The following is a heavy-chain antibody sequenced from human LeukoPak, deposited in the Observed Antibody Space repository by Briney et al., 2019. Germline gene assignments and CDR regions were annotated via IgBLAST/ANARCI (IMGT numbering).Heavy chain of an antibody. J-gene: IGHJ4*02. CDR2: ISSSSSTI. CDR3: AREGSSSWYGGTDY. CDR1: GFTFSSYS. D-gene: IGHD6-13*01. V-gene: IGHV3-48*01. Sequence: GGSLRLSCAASGFTFSSYSMNWVRQAPGKGLEWVSYISSSSSTIYYADSVKGRFTISRDNAKNSLYLQMNSLRAEDTAVYYCAREGSSSWYGGTDYWGQGTLVTVSS.